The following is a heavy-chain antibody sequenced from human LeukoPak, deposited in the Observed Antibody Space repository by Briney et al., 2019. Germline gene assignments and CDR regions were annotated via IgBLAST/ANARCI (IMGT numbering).Heavy chain of an antibody. CDR1: RHTFSGSA. J-gene: IGHJ4*02. CDR3: TITYYYDSSGYYWLDY. CDR2: IRGKANSYAT. D-gene: IGHD3-22*01. Sequence: PGGSLRLSCAFSRHTFSGSAMHWVRQASGKGLEWVGRIRGKANSYATAYAASVKGRFTISRDDSKNTAYLQMNSLKTEDTAIYYCTITYYYDSSGYYWLDYWGQGTLVTVSS. V-gene: IGHV3-73*01.